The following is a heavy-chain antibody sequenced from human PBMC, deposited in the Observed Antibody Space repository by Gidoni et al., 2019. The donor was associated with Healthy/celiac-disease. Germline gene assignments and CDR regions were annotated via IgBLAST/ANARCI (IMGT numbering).Heavy chain of an antibody. CDR1: GFPFSNAW. CDR2: IKSKTDGGTT. Sequence: EVQLVESGGGLVKPVGSLRLSCAASGFPFSNAWMSWVRQAPGKGLEWVGRIKSKTDGGTTDYAAPVKGRFTISRDDSKNTLYLQMNSLKTEDTAVYYCTTAPLAAAGTPFNYWGQGTLVTVSS. J-gene: IGHJ4*02. V-gene: IGHV3-15*01. D-gene: IGHD6-13*01. CDR3: TTAPLAAAGTPFNY.